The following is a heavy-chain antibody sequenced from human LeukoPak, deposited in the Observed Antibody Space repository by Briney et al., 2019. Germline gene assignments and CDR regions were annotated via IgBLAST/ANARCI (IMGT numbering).Heavy chain of an antibody. D-gene: IGHD1-26*01. Sequence: GGSLRLSCAASGFTFSSYSINWVRQAPGKGLEWVSYISTSSTITYYTDSVKGRFTISRDNAKNSLYLQMNSLRAEDTAVYYCARDPLSSGSPIWGQGTMVTVSS. CDR1: GFTFSSYS. CDR3: ARDPLSSGSPI. CDR2: ISTSSTIT. V-gene: IGHV3-48*04. J-gene: IGHJ3*02.